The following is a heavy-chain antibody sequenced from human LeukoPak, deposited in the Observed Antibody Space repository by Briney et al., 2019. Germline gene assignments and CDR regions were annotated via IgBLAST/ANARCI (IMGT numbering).Heavy chain of an antibody. CDR1: GFTFTDSD. CDR2: INGSGHTT. J-gene: IGHJ4*02. V-gene: IGHV3-23*01. CDR3: ARSDGIATACPFDY. D-gene: IGHD6-13*01. Sequence: GGSLRLSCAASGFTFTDSDMIWVRQTPGKGLEGGSGINGSGHTTFYADSVKGRFAISRDNSKNTLYLQMNTLRAEDTAVYYCARSDGIATACPFDYWGQGTLVPVS.